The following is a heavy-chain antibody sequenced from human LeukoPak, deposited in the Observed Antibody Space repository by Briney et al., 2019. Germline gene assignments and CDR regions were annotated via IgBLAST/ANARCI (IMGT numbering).Heavy chain of an antibody. Sequence: GGSLRLSCAASGFTFSSYSMNWVRQAPGKGLEWVSYIGTSGSTIYYADSVKGRFTISRDNAKNSLSLQMNSLRAEDTAVYYRARGPPLFDPWGQGTLVTVSS. CDR3: ARGPPLFDP. V-gene: IGHV3-48*01. J-gene: IGHJ5*02. CDR1: GFTFSSYS. CDR2: IGTSGSTI.